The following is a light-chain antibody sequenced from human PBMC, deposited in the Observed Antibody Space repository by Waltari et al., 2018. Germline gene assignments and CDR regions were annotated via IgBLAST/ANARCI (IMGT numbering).Light chain of an antibody. V-gene: IGKV3-15*01. CDR2: GAS. Sequence: ETVMTQSPTTLSLSPGERATLSCRASQSVSTNLAWYQQRPGQAPRLLIYGASIRATGVPARFSGRGAGTEFTPTISSLQSEDFAVYYCQQYNNWPPYIFGQGSQLEI. CDR1: QSVSTN. J-gene: IGKJ2*01. CDR3: QQYNNWPPYI.